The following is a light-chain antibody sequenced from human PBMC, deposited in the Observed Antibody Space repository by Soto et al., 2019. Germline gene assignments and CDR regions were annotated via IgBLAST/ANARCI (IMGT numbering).Light chain of an antibody. CDR1: QSISSY. CDR3: QHYNSYSEA. V-gene: IGKV1-39*01. CDR2: TAS. Sequence: DIQMTQSPFSLSASVGDRVTITCRASQSISSYLNWYQQKPGNAPNLLIYTASSLQSGVPSRFSGSGSGTEFTLTISSLQPDDFATYYCQHYNSYSEAFGQGTKVDIK. J-gene: IGKJ1*01.